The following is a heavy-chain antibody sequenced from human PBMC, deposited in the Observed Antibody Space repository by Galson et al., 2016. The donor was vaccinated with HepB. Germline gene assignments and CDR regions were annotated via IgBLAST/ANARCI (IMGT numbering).Heavy chain of an antibody. Sequence: SVKVSCKASGYTFTGYYIHWVRQAPGQGPEWMGMINPKVGGTDYAQKFQGRVTMTRDTSTSTVYMELSSLTSDDTAVFYCARSGPCVIGGSCSDAFDIWGQGTMVTVSS. D-gene: IGHD2-15*01. CDR2: INPKVGGT. CDR1: GYTFTGYY. V-gene: IGHV1-46*01. CDR3: ARSGPCVIGGSCSDAFDI. J-gene: IGHJ3*02.